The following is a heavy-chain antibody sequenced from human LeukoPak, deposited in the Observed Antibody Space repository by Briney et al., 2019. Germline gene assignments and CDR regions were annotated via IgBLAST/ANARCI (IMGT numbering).Heavy chain of an antibody. CDR3: ARDGGGDIVVAFAFDI. Sequence: GGSLRLSCAASRFTFSNYWMSWVRQAPGKGLEWVAHINQDGSEKYYVDSVKGRFTISRDNAKNSLYLQMNSLRAEDTAVYYCARDGGGDIVVAFAFDIWGQGTMVTVSS. J-gene: IGHJ3*02. V-gene: IGHV3-7*05. CDR2: INQDGSEK. D-gene: IGHD2-15*01. CDR1: RFTFSNYW.